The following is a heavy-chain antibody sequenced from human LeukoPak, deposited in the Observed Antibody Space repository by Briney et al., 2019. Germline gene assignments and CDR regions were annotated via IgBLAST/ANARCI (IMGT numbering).Heavy chain of an antibody. J-gene: IGHJ4*02. D-gene: IGHD1-26*01. Sequence: SETLSLTCTVSGGSISSSSYYRGWIRQPPGKGLEWIGSIYYSGSTYYNPSLKSRVTISVDTSKNQFSLKLSSVTAADTAVYYCARGGTTNFDYWGQGTLVTVSS. CDR3: ARGGTTNFDY. V-gene: IGHV4-39*01. CDR1: GGSISSSSYY. CDR2: IYYSGST.